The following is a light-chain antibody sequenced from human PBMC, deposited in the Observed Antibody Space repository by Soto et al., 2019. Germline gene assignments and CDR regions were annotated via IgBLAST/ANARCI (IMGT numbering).Light chain of an antibody. CDR3: LQRYNGPWT. CDR1: QSVSTY. J-gene: IGKJ1*01. V-gene: IGKV3-11*01. Sequence: EIVLTQSPATLSLSPGERATLSCRASQSVSTYLTWYQQKPGQAPSLLIYDASKQATDIPGRFSGSGSGTEFTLTISSLEPEDFAVYYCLQRYNGPWTFGQGTNVEI. CDR2: DAS.